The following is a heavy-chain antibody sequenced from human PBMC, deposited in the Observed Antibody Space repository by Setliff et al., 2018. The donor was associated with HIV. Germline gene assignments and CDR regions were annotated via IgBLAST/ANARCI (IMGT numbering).Heavy chain of an antibody. CDR1: GGSISSYF. CDR3: ASGREAVAGALHVDY. V-gene: IGHV4-4*08. D-gene: IGHD6-19*01. J-gene: IGHJ4*02. Sequence: KTSETLSLTCTVSGGSISSYFWSWIRQPPGKGLEWIGYIYTNGSTNYNPSLKSRVTISVDTSKNQFSLKLNSVTAADTAVYYCASGREAVAGALHVDYWGQGPLVTVSS. CDR2: IYTNGST.